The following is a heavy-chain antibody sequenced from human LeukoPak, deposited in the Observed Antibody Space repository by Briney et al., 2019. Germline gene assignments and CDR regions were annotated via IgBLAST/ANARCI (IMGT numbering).Heavy chain of an antibody. CDR1: GYTFTGYY. D-gene: IGHD2-15*01. J-gene: IGHJ4*02. V-gene: IGHV1-2*02. CDR2: INPNSGGT. Sequence: ASVKVSCKASGYTFTGYYTHWVRQAPGQGLEWMGWINPNSGGTNYAQKFQGRVTMTRDTSISTAYMELSRLRSDDTAVYYCARGGVVVVADFDYWGQGTLVTVSS. CDR3: ARGGVVVVADFDY.